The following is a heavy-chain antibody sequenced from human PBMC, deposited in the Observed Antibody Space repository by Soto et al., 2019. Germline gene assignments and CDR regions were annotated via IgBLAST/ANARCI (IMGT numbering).Heavy chain of an antibody. Sequence: GESLKISCKGSGYSFTSYWIGWVRQMPGKGLEWMGIIYPGDSDTRYSPSFQGQVTISADKSISTAYLQWSSLKASDTAMYYCARQGTLDYCDYYYYGMDVWGQGTTVTVSS. CDR1: GYSFTSYW. CDR2: IYPGDSDT. J-gene: IGHJ6*02. D-gene: IGHD4-17*01. V-gene: IGHV5-51*01. CDR3: ARQGTLDYCDYYYYGMDV.